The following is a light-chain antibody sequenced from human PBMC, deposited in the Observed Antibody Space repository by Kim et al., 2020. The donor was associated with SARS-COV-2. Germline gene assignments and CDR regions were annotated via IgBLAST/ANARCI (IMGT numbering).Light chain of an antibody. CDR3: QQRSNWPPT. Sequence: LSPGERATRSCRASQSVSSYLAWYQQKPGQAPRLLIYDASNRATGIPARFRGSGSGTDFTLTISSLEPEDFAVYYCQQRSNWPPTFGGGTKVDIK. CDR2: DAS. V-gene: IGKV3-11*01. J-gene: IGKJ4*01. CDR1: QSVSSY.